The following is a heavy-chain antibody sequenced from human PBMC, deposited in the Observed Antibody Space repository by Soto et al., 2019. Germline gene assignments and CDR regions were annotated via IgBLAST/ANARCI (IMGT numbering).Heavy chain of an antibody. Sequence: EVQLVESGGGLVQPGGSLRLSCAASGFTFSSYSMNWVRQAPGKGLEWVSYISSSSSTIYYADSVKGRFTISRVNAKNSLYLQMNSLRAEDTAVYYCARDLNLGSFDYWGQGTLVTVSS. CDR2: ISSSSSTI. CDR3: ARDLNLGSFDY. CDR1: GFTFSSYS. J-gene: IGHJ4*02. V-gene: IGHV3-48*01.